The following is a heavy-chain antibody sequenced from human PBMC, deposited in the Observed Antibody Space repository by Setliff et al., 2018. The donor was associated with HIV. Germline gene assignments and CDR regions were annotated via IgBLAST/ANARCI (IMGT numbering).Heavy chain of an antibody. CDR3: ARALAVTHWGYFDY. CDR1: GGSISSYY. CDR2: VYTSGST. D-gene: IGHD7-27*01. J-gene: IGHJ4*02. Sequence: SETLSLTCTVFGGSISSYYWSWIRQPPGKGLEWIGYVYTSGSTNYNPSLKSRVTMSVDTSKNKFSLKLSSVTAADTAVYYCARALAVTHWGYFDYWGQGTLVTVSS. V-gene: IGHV4-4*09.